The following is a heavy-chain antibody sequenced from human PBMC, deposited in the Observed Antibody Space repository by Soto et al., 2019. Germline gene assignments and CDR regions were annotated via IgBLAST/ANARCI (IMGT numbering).Heavy chain of an antibody. J-gene: IGHJ3*02. V-gene: IGHV3-9*01. Sequence: EVQLVESGGGLVQPGRSLRLSCAASGFTFDDYAMHWVRQAPGKGLEWVSGISWNSGSIGYADSVKGRFTISRDNAKNYLYLQMNSLRAEDTALYYCAKVLYCNGGTCGAFDIWGQVTMVTVSS. D-gene: IGHD2-15*01. CDR1: GFTFDDYA. CDR3: AKVLYCNGGTCGAFDI. CDR2: ISWNSGSI.